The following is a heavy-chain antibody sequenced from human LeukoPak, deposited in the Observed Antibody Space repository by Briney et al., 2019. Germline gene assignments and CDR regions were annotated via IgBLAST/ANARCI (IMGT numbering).Heavy chain of an antibody. CDR3: ARDNFWSGFDY. J-gene: IGHJ4*02. CDR2: ISYDGSNK. Sequence: PGGSLRLSCAASEFTFSSHAMHWVRQAPGKGLEWVAVISYDGSNKYYADSVKGRFTISRDNSKNTLYLQMNSLRAEDTAVYYCARDNFWSGFDYWGQGTLVTVSS. D-gene: IGHD3-3*01. CDR1: EFTFSSHA. V-gene: IGHV3-30*04.